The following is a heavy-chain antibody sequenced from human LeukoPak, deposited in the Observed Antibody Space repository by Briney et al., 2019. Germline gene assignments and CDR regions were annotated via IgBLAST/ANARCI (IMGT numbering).Heavy chain of an antibody. D-gene: IGHD3-16*02. Sequence: SETLSLTCTVSGGSISGYYWSWIRQPAGKGLEWIGRIYTSGSTNYNPSLKSRVTMSVDTSKNQFSLKLSSVTAADTAVYYCARIRHGVWGSYRQDRRYFQHWGQGTLVTVSS. CDR1: GGSISGYY. V-gene: IGHV4-4*07. J-gene: IGHJ1*01. CDR2: IYTSGST. CDR3: ARIRHGVWGSYRQDRRYFQH.